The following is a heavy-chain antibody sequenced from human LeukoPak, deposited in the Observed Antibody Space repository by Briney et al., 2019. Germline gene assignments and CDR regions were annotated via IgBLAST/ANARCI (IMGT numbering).Heavy chain of an antibody. J-gene: IGHJ4*02. V-gene: IGHV4-39*07. CDR3: ARAETYYSDSSGYYFDY. CDR2: IYYSGST. Sequence: SETLSLTCTVSGGSISSYYWGWIRQPPGKGLEWIGSIYYSGSTYYNPSLKSRVTISVDTSKNQFSLKLSSVTAADTAVYYCARAETYYSDSSGYYFDYWGQGTLVTVSS. CDR1: GGSISSYY. D-gene: IGHD3-22*01.